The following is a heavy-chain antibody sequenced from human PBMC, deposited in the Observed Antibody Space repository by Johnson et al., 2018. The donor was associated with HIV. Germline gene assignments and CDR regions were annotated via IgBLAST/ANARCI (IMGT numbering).Heavy chain of an antibody. J-gene: IGHJ3*02. CDR2: ISYDGSNK. Sequence: QMLLVESGGGVVQPGRSLRLSCAASGFTFSSYAMHWVRQAPGKGLEWVAVISYDGSNKYYADSVRRRFTISRDNAKNSLYLQMNSLRAEDTAVYYCARDYREANAFDIWGQGTMVTVSS. CDR3: ARDYREANAFDI. CDR1: GFTFSSYA. V-gene: IGHV3-30-3*01. D-gene: IGHD1-26*01.